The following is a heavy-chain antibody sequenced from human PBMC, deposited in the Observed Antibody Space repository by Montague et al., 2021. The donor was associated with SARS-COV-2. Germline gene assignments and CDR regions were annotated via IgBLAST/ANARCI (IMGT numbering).Heavy chain of an antibody. CDR3: ARANCGRDCNYLYCWFDS. CDR2: IYHGGFT. J-gene: IGHJ5*01. Sequence: SETLSLTCSVSGYSISSGYFWGWLRPPPGKGLAWIGAIYHGGFTHYNPSLNSRLTMSLDTSKNQFSLRLSSVTAADTAIYYCARANCGRDCNYLYCWFDSWGQGALVTVSS. D-gene: IGHD2-21*01. V-gene: IGHV4-38-2*01. CDR1: GYSISSGYF.